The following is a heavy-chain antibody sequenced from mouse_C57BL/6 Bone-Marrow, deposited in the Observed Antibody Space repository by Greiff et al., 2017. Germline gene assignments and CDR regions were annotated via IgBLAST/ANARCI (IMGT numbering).Heavy chain of an antibody. D-gene: IGHD2-4*01. Sequence: QVQLQQPGAELVKPGASVKMSCKASGYTFTSYWITWVKQRPGQGLAWIGDIYPGSGSTNYNEKFKSKATLTVDTSSSTAYMQLSSLTSEDSAVYYCARGRTVYDYDGTGCDYWGQGTTLTVSS. CDR3: ARGRTVYDYDGTGCDY. J-gene: IGHJ2*01. V-gene: IGHV1-55*01. CDR2: IYPGSGST. CDR1: GYTFTSYW.